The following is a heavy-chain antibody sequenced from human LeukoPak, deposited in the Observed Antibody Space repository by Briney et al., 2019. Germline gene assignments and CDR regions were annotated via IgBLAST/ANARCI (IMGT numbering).Heavy chain of an antibody. Sequence: SETLSLTCSVSGGSISSSSYYWSWIRQPAGKGLEWIGRIYVIGSTNYNPSLKSRVTITMDTSKNQFSLKLSSVTAADTAVYYCAREGWERHHFDHWGQGTLVTVSS. D-gene: IGHD1-26*01. V-gene: IGHV4-61*02. CDR1: GGSISSSSYY. CDR2: IYVIGST. J-gene: IGHJ4*02. CDR3: AREGWERHHFDH.